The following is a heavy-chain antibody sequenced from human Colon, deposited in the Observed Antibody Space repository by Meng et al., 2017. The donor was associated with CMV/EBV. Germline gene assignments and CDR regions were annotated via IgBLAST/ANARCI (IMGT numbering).Heavy chain of an antibody. Sequence: GSLRLSCTVSGGSVSSGSYYWSWIRQPPGKGLEWSGYIYYSGSTNYNPSLKSRVTISVDTSKNQFSLKLSSVTAADTAVYYCARAGSQRTYYYYYGMDVWGQGTTVTVSS. D-gene: IGHD3-10*01. CDR1: GGSVSSGSYY. J-gene: IGHJ6*02. CDR2: IYYSGST. V-gene: IGHV4-61*01. CDR3: ARAGSQRTYYYYYGMDV.